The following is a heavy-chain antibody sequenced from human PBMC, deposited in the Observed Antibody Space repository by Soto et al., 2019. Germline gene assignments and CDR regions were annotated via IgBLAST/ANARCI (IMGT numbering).Heavy chain of an antibody. CDR3: AKGGVKKGGADG. D-gene: IGHD2-8*01. CDR2: ISSSSTYT. J-gene: IGHJ6*02. CDR1: GFTFSGYS. Sequence: EVQLVESGGGLVRPGGSLRLSCAASGFTFSGYSMNWVRQAPGKGLEWVSSISSSSTYTFYADSLKGRFTISRDNAKNSLFLQMNSLRVEDTAVYYCAKGGVKKGGADGWGQGTMVTVSS. V-gene: IGHV3-21*01.